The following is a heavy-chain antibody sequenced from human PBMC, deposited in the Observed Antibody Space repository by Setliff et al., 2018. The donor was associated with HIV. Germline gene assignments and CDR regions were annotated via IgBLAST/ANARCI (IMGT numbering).Heavy chain of an antibody. CDR1: GGSINSGTYY. V-gene: IGHV4-61*09. J-gene: IGHJ3*02. CDR2: IYTSGST. Sequence: LSLTCTVSGGSINSGTYYWSWIRQPAGQGLEWIGHIYTSGSTNYSPSVKSRVTISVDTSKNQFSLRLNSVTAADTAVYYCARASVGATGLYAFEIWGQGTMVTVSS. CDR3: ARASVGATGLYAFEI. D-gene: IGHD1-26*01.